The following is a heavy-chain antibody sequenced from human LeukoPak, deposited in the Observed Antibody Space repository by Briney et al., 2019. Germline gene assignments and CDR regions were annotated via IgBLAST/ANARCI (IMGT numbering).Heavy chain of an antibody. V-gene: IGHV3-23*01. CDR2: LNGGGGDT. Sequence: SGGSLRLSCAASGFTFSSYAMCWVRQALGKGLEWVSGLNGGGGDTYYANSVKGRFTISRDNSKNTLYLQINSLRAEDTAVYYCAKVRLGGDTFDIWGQGTMVSVSS. J-gene: IGHJ3*02. D-gene: IGHD1-26*01. CDR1: GFTFSSYA. CDR3: AKVRLGGDTFDI.